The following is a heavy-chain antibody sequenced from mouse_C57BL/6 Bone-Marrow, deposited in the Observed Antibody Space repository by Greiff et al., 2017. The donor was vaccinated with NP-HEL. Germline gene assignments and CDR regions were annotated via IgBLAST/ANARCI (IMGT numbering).Heavy chain of an antibody. D-gene: IGHD2-4*01. CDR3: ASVGYYDFDGFAY. J-gene: IGHJ3*01. CDR1: GFSLTSYA. Sequence: QVQLKQSGPGLVAPSQSLSITCTVSGFSLTSYAISWVRQPPGKGLEWLGVIWTGGGTNYNSALKSRPSISQDNSKRQVFLKMNSLQTDDTARYYCASVGYYDFDGFAYWGQGTLVTVSA. V-gene: IGHV2-9-1*01. CDR2: IWTGGGT.